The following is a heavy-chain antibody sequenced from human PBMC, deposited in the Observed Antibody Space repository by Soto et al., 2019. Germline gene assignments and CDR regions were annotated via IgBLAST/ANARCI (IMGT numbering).Heavy chain of an antibody. J-gene: IGHJ6*02. CDR3: AKDMANCISTSCQPHPPNPYYYYGMDV. V-gene: IGHV3-9*01. D-gene: IGHD2-2*01. CDR2: ISWNSGSI. Sequence: PGGSLRLSCAASGFTFDDYAMHWVRQAPGKGLEWVSGISWNSGSIGYADSVKGRFTISRDNAKNSLYLQMNSLRAEDTALYYCAKDMANCISTSCQPHPPNPYYYYGMDVWGQGTTVTVSS. CDR1: GFTFDDYA.